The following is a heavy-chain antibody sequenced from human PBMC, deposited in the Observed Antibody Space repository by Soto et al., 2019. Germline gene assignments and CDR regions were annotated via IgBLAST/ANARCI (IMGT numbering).Heavy chain of an antibody. J-gene: IGHJ4*02. D-gene: IGHD2-21*02. CDR3: ARESVVTAAYDFDY. V-gene: IGHV3-30-3*01. Sequence: QVQLVESGGGVVQPGRSLRLSCAASGFTFSSYAMHWVRQAPGKGLEWVAVISYDGSNKYYADSVKGRFTISRDNSKNTLYLQMNSLRAEDTAVYYCARESVVTAAYDFDYWGQGTLVTVSS. CDR2: ISYDGSNK. CDR1: GFTFSSYA.